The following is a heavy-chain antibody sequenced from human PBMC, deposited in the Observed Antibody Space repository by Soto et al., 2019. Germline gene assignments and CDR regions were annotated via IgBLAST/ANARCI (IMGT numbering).Heavy chain of an antibody. CDR3: AGSSSGSYYYYYYMDV. Sequence: SETLSLTYTVSGGSISSSSYYWGWIRQPPGKGLEWIGSIYYSGSTYYNPSLKSRVTISVDTSKNQFSLKLSPVTAADTAVYYCAGSSSGSYYYYYYMDVWGKGTTVTVSS. CDR1: GGSISSSSYY. V-gene: IGHV4-39*01. D-gene: IGHD3-10*01. CDR2: IYYSGST. J-gene: IGHJ6*03.